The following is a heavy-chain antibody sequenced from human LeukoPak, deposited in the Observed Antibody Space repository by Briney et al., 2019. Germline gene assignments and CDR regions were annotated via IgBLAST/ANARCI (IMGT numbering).Heavy chain of an antibody. CDR3: ARDDTFGGVIP. Sequence: SETLSLTCTVSGYSISSGYYWGWIRQPPGKGLEWIGSIYHSGSTYYNPSLKSRVTISVDTSKNQFSLKLSSVTAADTAVYYCARDDTFGGVIPWGQGTLVTVSS. D-gene: IGHD3-16*01. CDR2: IYHSGST. J-gene: IGHJ5*02. CDR1: GYSISSGYY. V-gene: IGHV4-38-2*02.